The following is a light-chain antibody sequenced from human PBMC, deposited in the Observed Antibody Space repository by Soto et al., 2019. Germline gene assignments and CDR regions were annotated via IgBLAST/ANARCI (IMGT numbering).Light chain of an antibody. J-gene: IGKJ3*01. CDR1: QSVRSN. CDR2: GAS. CDR3: QQYGGSPLFT. Sequence: EVVMTQSPATLSVSPGERVTLSCRASQSVRSNLAWYQQKPGQSPRLLIYGASTRATGIPARFSGSGSGTEFTLTISSLQSEDFAVYSCQQYGGSPLFTFGPGTRVDFK. V-gene: IGKV3-15*01.